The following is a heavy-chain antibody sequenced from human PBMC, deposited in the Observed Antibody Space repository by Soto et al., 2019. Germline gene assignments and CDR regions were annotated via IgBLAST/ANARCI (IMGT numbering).Heavy chain of an antibody. CDR3: ARDLRTGYYYGMDV. Sequence: QVQLVQSGAEVKKPGASVKVSCKASGYTFTGYYMHWVRQAPGQGLEWMGWINRNSGGTNYAQKFQGRVTMTRDTSISTAYMELSRLRSDDTAVYYCARDLRTGYYYGMDVWGQGTTVTVSS. V-gene: IGHV1-2*02. CDR1: GYTFTGYY. D-gene: IGHD1-1*01. CDR2: INRNSGGT. J-gene: IGHJ6*02.